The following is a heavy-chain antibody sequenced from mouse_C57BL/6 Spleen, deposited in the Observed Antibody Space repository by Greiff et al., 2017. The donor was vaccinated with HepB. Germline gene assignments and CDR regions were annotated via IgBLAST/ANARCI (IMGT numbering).Heavy chain of an antibody. Sequence: QVQLQQPGAELVMPGASVKLSCKASGYTFTSYWMHWVKQRPGQGLEWIGWIYPGSGNTKYNEKFKGKATLTVDTSSSTAYMQLSSLTSEDSAVYLCARSGDDGYYDAMDYWGQGTSVTVSS. D-gene: IGHD2-3*01. CDR2: IYPGSGNT. V-gene: IGHV1-84*01. CDR3: ARSGDDGYYDAMDY. CDR1: GYTFTSYW. J-gene: IGHJ4*01.